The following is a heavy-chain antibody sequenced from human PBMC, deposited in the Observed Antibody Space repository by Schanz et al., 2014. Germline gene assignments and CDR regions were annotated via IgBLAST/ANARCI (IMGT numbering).Heavy chain of an antibody. V-gene: IGHV3-23*04. D-gene: IGHD5-18*01. J-gene: IGHJ4*02. CDR1: GITFSGYS. Sequence: AQLVESGGGVVQPGRSRRLSCEASGITFSGYSMNWVRQAPGKGLEWVSGLSASGGHTYPADSVKGRFTISRDNSNNTPYLQMKSLRAEDTAVYYCAKYGGGYSYGFVEYWGQGILVTDSS. CDR2: LSASGGHT. CDR3: AKYGGGYSYGFVEY.